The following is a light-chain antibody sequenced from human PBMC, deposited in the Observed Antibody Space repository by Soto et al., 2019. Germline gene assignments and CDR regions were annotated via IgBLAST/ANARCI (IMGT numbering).Light chain of an antibody. J-gene: IGKJ5*01. Sequence: IQLTQSPSSLSASVGDRVAITCRASQGIRSYLAWYQQKPGEAPKLLISIASILQSGVPPRFSGSGSGTDFVLTISSLQPEDSATYYCQQLDSMPITFGQGTRLEI. CDR2: IAS. V-gene: IGKV1-9*01. CDR3: QQLDSMPIT. CDR1: QGIRSY.